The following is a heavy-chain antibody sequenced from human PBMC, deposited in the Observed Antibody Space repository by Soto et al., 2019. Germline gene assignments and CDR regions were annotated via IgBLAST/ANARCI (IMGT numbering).Heavy chain of an antibody. CDR3: AKGYNDFWSGYPEDDAFDI. J-gene: IGHJ3*02. CDR2: ISGSGAYT. V-gene: IGHV3-23*01. CDR1: GFIFNNYA. Sequence: EVQLLESGGGLLQPGGSLRLSCTASGFIFNNYAMNWVRQPPGRGLEWVSAISGSGAYTYYTDSVKGRFTIYTDNSKNTLYLQMNTLRVEDTAVYYCAKGYNDFWSGYPEDDAFDIWGQGTMVTVSS. D-gene: IGHD3-3*01.